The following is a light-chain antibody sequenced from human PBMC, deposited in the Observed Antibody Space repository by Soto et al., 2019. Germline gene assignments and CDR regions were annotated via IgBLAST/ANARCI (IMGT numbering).Light chain of an antibody. V-gene: IGKV1-39*01. CDR1: QSIRND. Sequence: DIQMTQSPSSLSASVGDRVTITCRASQSIRNDLNWYQQRPGKAPKLLMYTTSNLERGVPSRFSGSGSGTDFTLTINNLQPEDFGTYICQQGFSRPRTFGLGTTVEVK. J-gene: IGKJ1*01. CDR2: TTS. CDR3: QQGFSRPRT.